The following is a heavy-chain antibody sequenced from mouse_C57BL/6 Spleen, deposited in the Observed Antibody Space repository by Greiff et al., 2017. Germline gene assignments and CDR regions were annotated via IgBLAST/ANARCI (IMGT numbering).Heavy chain of an antibody. CDR1: GYTFTSYW. V-gene: IGHV1-69*01. Sequence: QVQLQQPGAELVMPGASVKLSCKASGYTFTSYWMHWVKQRPGQGLEWIGEIDPSDSYTNYNQKFKGKSTLTVDKSSSTAYMQLSSLTSEDSAGYYCARSGDVDWYFDVWGTGTTVTVSS. J-gene: IGHJ1*03. CDR3: ARSGDVDWYFDV. D-gene: IGHD3-1*01. CDR2: IDPSDSYT.